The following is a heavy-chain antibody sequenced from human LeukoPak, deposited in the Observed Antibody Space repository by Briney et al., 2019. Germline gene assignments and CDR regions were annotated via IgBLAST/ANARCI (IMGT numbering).Heavy chain of an antibody. D-gene: IGHD5-18*01. CDR3: ARGGRIQLWPGYDY. J-gene: IGHJ4*02. CDR2: INHSGST. V-gene: IGHV4-34*01. CDR1: GGSFRGYY. Sequence: NPSETLSLTCAVYGGSFRGYYWSWIRQPPGKGLEWIGEINHSGSTNYNPSLKSRVTISVDTSKNQFSLKLSSVTAADTAVYYCARGGRIQLWPGYDYWGQGTLVTVSS.